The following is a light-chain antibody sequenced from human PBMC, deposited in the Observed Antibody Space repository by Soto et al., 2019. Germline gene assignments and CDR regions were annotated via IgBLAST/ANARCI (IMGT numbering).Light chain of an antibody. J-gene: IGKJ1*01. CDR3: LQDFKYPRT. Sequence: AIQMTQSPSSLSASVGDRVTITCRASQDIRTELGWYQQKPGKAPRLLIYGTFSLQSGVPSRFSGSGSRTDFTLTISSLQPDDFATYYCLQDFKYPRTFGQGTKVEVK. CDR1: QDIRTE. CDR2: GTF. V-gene: IGKV1-6*01.